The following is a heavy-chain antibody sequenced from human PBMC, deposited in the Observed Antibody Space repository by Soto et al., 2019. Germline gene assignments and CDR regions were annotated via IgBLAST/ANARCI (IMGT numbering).Heavy chain of an antibody. CDR2: ISYDGSNK. Sequence: QVQLVESGGGVVQPGRSLRLSCAASGFTFSNYGMHWVRQAPGKGLEGVAVISYDGSNKYYADSVKGRFTVSRDNSKNTLYLQMNSLRAEDTAGYYCAQEDGYCHRLKAVDIWGQGTMVTGSS. CDR3: AQEDGYCHRLKAVDI. V-gene: IGHV3-30*18. J-gene: IGHJ3*02. CDR1: GFTFSNYG. D-gene: IGHD6-25*01.